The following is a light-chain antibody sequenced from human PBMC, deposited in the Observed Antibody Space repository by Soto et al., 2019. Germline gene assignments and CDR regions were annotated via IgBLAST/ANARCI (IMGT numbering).Light chain of an antibody. V-gene: IGKV3-11*01. J-gene: IGKJ1*01. CDR1: QSVSSY. CDR3: QQRSNWPPWT. Sequence: EIVLTQSPATLSLSPGERATLSCRASQSVSSYLAWYQQKPGQAPRLLIYDASNRAAGIPARFSGSGSGTYLTLTISRLEPEDFAVYYCQQRSNWPPWTFGQGTKMEIK. CDR2: DAS.